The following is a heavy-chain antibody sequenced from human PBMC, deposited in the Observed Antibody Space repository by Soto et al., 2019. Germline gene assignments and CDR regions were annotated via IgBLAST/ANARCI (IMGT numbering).Heavy chain of an antibody. CDR2: IYWEDDK. CDR1: GFSLTTSGVG. J-gene: IGHJ4*02. Sequence: QITLNESGPTQVKPRQTLTLTCTFSGFSLTTSGVGVGWIRQSPGKAPQWLALIYWEDDKRYSPSLKSRLTITKATSKNPLVLTMADLDPADTATYYCAHRVLRTVFGLVTTTAIYFDFWGQGTPVAVSS. D-gene: IGHD3-3*01. V-gene: IGHV2-5*02. CDR3: AHRVLRTVFGLVTTTAIYFDF.